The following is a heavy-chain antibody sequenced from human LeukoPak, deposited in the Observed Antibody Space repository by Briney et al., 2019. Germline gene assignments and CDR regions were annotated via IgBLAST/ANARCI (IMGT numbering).Heavy chain of an antibody. J-gene: IGHJ4*02. V-gene: IGHV1-3*01. CDR3: FPGSYCNSPHEE. CDR1: GDTFTNYA. D-gene: IGHD3-10*01. CDR2: INAGNGDT. Sequence: ASVKVSCKASGDTFTNYAIHWVRQAPGQRLEWMGWINAGNGDTKYSQKFQGRVTITRDTSANTAYMELSTLRSEDTAVYYCFPGSYCNSPHEEWGQGTLVTVSS.